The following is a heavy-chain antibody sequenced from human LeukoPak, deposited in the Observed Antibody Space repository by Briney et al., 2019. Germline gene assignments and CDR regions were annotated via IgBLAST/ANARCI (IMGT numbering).Heavy chain of an antibody. J-gene: IGHJ4*02. CDR2: IIAYNGNT. Sequence: GASVKVSCKASGYSFTTYGSSWMRQAPGQGLEWMGIIAYNGNTYYAENLQGRVTMTTDSSTNTAYMELRNLRSDDTAVYYCARYSSSWYLYDYWGQGTLVTVSS. V-gene: IGHV1-18*01. D-gene: IGHD6-13*01. CDR1: GYSFTTYG. CDR3: ARYSSSWYLYDY.